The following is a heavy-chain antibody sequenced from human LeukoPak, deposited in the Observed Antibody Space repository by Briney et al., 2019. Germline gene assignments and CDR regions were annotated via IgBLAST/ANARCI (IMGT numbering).Heavy chain of an antibody. CDR3: ASTPQWLVPQNFDY. CDR1: GGTFSSYA. Sequence: SVKVSCKASGGTFSSYAISWVRQAPGQGLEWMGGIIPIFGTANYAQKFQGRVTITADKSTSTAYMELSSLRSEDTAVYYCASTPQWLVPQNFDYWGQGTLATVSS. CDR2: IIPIFGTA. J-gene: IGHJ4*02. V-gene: IGHV1-69*06. D-gene: IGHD6-19*01.